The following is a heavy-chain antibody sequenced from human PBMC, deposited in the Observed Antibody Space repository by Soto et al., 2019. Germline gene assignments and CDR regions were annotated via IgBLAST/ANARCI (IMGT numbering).Heavy chain of an antibody. V-gene: IGHV4-39*07. CDR2: INHSGST. D-gene: IGHD6-13*01. J-gene: IGHJ4*02. CDR1: GGSISSSSYY. CDR3: ARVPPPFIAAAGTGGDY. Sequence: SETLSLTYTVSGGSISSSSYYWGWIRQPPGKGLEWIGEINHSGSTNYNPSLKSRVTISVDTSKNQFSLKLSSVTAADTAVYYCARVPPPFIAAAGTGGDYWGQGTLVTVSS.